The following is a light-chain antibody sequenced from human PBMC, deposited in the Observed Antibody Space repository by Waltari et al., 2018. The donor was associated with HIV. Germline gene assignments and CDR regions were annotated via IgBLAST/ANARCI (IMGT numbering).Light chain of an antibody. CDR1: RSDVGAYTY. J-gene: IGLJ1*01. V-gene: IGLV2-11*01. CDR2: DVS. CDR3: CSYGGGDTLYV. Sequence: QSALTQPRSVSGSPGQSVTISCTGTRSDVGAYTYVAWYQQHPGTGPTFLMFDVSKRPSGAPDLFSGSNSGNTASLTIAGLQAEDEAEYYCCSYGGGDTLYVFGTGTKVTVL.